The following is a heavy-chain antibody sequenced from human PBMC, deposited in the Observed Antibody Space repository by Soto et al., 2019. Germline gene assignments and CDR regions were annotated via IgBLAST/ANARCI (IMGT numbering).Heavy chain of an antibody. CDR3: AREASSSWSPMGY. V-gene: IGHV3-33*01. D-gene: IGHD6-13*01. CDR2: IWYDGSNK. J-gene: IGHJ4*02. Sequence: QVQLLESEGGVVQPGRSLRLSCAASGFTFSSYGMHWVRQAPGKGLEWVAVIWYDGSNKYYADSVKGRFTISRDNSKNTLYLQMNSLRAEDTAVYYCAREASSSWSPMGYWGQGTLVTVSS. CDR1: GFTFSSYG.